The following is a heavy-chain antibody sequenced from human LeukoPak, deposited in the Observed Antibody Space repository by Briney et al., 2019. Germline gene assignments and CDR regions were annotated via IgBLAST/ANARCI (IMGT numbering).Heavy chain of an antibody. Sequence: SETLSLTCAVSGGSISSGGYSWSWIRQPPGKGLEWIGYIYHSGSTYYNPSLKSRVTISVGRSKNQFSLKLSSVTAADTAVYYCAREASSGYYVDYWGQGTLVTVSS. CDR1: GGSISSGGYS. J-gene: IGHJ4*02. CDR2: IYHSGST. V-gene: IGHV4-30-2*01. CDR3: AREASSGYYVDY. D-gene: IGHD3-22*01.